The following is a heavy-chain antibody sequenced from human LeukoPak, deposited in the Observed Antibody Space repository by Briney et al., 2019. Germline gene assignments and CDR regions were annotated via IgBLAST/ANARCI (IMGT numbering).Heavy chain of an antibody. CDR3: ASMWEGGY. Sequence: PGGSRRLSCAASGFTFSDYYMSWIRQAPGKGLEWVSYISSSGSTIYYADSVKGRFTISRDNAQSSLFLQMNSLRDEDAAVYFCASMWEGGYWGQGTLVTVSS. CDR2: ISSSGSTI. J-gene: IGHJ4*02. V-gene: IGHV3-11*04. CDR1: GFTFSDYY. D-gene: IGHD1-26*01.